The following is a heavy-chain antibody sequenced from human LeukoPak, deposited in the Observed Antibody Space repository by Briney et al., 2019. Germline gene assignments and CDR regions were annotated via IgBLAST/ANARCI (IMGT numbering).Heavy chain of an antibody. J-gene: IGHJ3*02. Sequence: GGSLRLSCAASVFTFSSYWMGWVRQAPGKGLEWVATINRDGSEKYYVDSVEGRFTISRDNAKNSLHLQMNSLRADEDTAVYYCARMNTIVVVDVVHDAFDIWGQGTVVTISS. V-gene: IGHV3-7*01. CDR3: ARMNTIVVVDVVHDAFDI. CDR1: VFTFSSYW. D-gene: IGHD2-15*01. CDR2: INRDGSEK.